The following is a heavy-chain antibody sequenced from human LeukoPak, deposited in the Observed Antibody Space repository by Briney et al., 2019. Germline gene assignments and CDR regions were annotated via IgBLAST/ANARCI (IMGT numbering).Heavy chain of an antibody. D-gene: IGHD3-9*01. CDR2: IWYDGSNR. Sequence: GGSLRLSGAASGFTFSSYGMHWVRQAPGXGLEWVAIIWYDGSNRYYADSVKGRFTISRDNSKNTLYLQMNSLRAEDTAVYYCARNWGDHFDWLHDYWGQGTLVTVSS. V-gene: IGHV3-33*01. CDR3: ARNWGDHFDWLHDY. J-gene: IGHJ4*02. CDR1: GFTFSSYG.